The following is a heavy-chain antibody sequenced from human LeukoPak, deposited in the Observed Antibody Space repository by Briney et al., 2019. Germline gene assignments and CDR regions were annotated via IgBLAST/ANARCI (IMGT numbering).Heavy chain of an antibody. J-gene: IGHJ4*02. CDR3: ARDHREMATIWDYFDY. CDR2: ISSSGSTI. Sequence: GGSLRLSCAASGFTFSDYYMSWIRQAPGKGLEWVSYISSSGSTIYYADSVKGRFTISRDNAKNSLYLQMNSLRAEDTAVCYCARDHREMATIWDYFDYWGQGTLVTVSS. V-gene: IGHV3-11*04. D-gene: IGHD5-24*01. CDR1: GFTFSDYY.